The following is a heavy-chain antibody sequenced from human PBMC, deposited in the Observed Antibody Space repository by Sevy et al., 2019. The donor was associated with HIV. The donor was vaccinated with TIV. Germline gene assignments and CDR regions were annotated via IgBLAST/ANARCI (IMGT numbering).Heavy chain of an antibody. CDR1: GFTFGDYA. CDR3: TRDGGELLDYYYYGMDV. V-gene: IGHV3-49*03. J-gene: IGHJ6*02. Sequence: GGSLRLSCTASGFTFGDYAMSWFRQAPGKGLEWVGFIRSKAYGGTTEYAASVKGRFTISRDDSKSIAYLQMNSLKTEDTAVYYCTRDGGELLDYYYYGMDVWGQGTTVTVSS. D-gene: IGHD1-26*01. CDR2: IRSKAYGGTT.